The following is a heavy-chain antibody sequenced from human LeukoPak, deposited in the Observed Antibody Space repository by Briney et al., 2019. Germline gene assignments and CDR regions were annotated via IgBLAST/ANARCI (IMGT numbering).Heavy chain of an antibody. Sequence: PSETLSLTCTVSGGSISSYYWGWIRQPPGKGLEWIGYIYYSGSTNYNPSLKSRVTISVDTSKNQFSLKLSSVTAADTAVYYCARGKGGYYDSSGQGEFDYWGQGTLVTVSS. CDR2: IYYSGST. V-gene: IGHV4-59*01. CDR1: GGSISSYY. CDR3: ARGKGGYYDSSGQGEFDY. D-gene: IGHD3-22*01. J-gene: IGHJ4*02.